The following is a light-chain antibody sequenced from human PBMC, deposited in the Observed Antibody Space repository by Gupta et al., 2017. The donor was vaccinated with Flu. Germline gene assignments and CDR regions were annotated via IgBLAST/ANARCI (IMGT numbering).Light chain of an antibody. CDR3: AVWDDSLIGPV. CDR2: GDN. CDR1: SSNIGSNT. V-gene: IGLV1-44*01. J-gene: IGLJ3*02. Sequence: SVVTQPPSASWTPGQRVPLSCSGSSSNIGSNTVNWYQQLPRTAPKILIYGDNQRPSDVPDRCSGSKSGTSASLAISGLQSEDEADYYCAVWDDSLIGPVFGGGTKLTVL.